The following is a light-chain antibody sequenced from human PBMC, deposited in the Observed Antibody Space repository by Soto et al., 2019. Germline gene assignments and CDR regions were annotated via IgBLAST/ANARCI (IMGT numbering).Light chain of an antibody. J-gene: IGKJ4*01. CDR1: QTVVDD. V-gene: IGKV3-15*01. Sequence: EKVMTQSPATLSVSTGERATLYCRASQTVVDDLAWYQQKPGQAPRLLIYGASTRATDVPERFSGSGYGTDFILTINSLQPEEFAVYDCHQYSTWPLTFGGGTKVEI. CDR3: HQYSTWPLT. CDR2: GAS.